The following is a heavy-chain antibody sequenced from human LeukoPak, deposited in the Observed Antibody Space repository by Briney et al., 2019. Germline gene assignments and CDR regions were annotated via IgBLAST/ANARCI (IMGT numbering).Heavy chain of an antibody. D-gene: IGHD2-2*01. Sequence: SETLSLTCTVSGGSISSSSYYWGWIRQPPGKGLEWIGSIYYSGSTYYNPSLKSRVTISVDTSKNQFSLKLSSVTAADTAVYYCARQSSSYNWFDPWGQGTLVTVSS. CDR3: ARQSSSYNWFDP. CDR1: GGSISSSSYY. CDR2: IYYSGST. J-gene: IGHJ5*02. V-gene: IGHV4-39*01.